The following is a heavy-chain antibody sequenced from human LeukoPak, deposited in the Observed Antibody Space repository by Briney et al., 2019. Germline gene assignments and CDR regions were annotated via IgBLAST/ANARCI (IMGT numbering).Heavy chain of an antibody. D-gene: IGHD2-2*01. CDR2: IYYSGST. V-gene: IGHV4-39*01. J-gene: IGHJ5*02. CDR3: ARHLAPDRGDWFDP. CDR1: GGSISSSNYY. Sequence: PSETLSLTRTVSGGSISSSNYYWGWIRQPPGKGLEWIGSIYYSGSTYYNPSLKSRVTISVDTSKNQFSLKLSSVTAADTAVYYCARHLAPDRGDWFDPWGQGTLVTVSS.